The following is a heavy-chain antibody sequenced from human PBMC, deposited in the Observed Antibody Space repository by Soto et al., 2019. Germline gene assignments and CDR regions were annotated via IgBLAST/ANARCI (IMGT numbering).Heavy chain of an antibody. J-gene: IGHJ4*02. V-gene: IGHV1-69*01. CDR1: GGLFSSYP. CDR2: IIPVFQTA. D-gene: IGHD3-22*01. CDR3: ARGGSGYTWLHEF. Sequence: QEQLVQSGAEVKKPGSSVKVSCKASGGLFSSYPISWVRQVPGQGLEWMGGIIPVFQTAYYTQRFQGRVTITADESTNTAYMELSSLRSEDTAIYYCARGGSGYTWLHEFWGQGPLVTVSS.